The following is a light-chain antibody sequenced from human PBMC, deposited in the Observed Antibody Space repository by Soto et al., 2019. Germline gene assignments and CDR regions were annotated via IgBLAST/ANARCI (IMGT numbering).Light chain of an antibody. CDR1: SGHSSYI. Sequence: QLVLTQSSSASASLGSSVKLTCTLSSGHSSYIIAWHQQQPGKAPRYLMKLEGSGSYNKGSGVPDRFSGSSSGADRYLTISNLQFKDEADYYCATWDINTHVVFGGGTKLTVL. CDR2: LEGSGSY. J-gene: IGLJ2*01. V-gene: IGLV4-60*02. CDR3: ATWDINTHVV.